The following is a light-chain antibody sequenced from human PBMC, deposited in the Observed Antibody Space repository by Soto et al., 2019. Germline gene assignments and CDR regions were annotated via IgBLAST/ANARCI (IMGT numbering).Light chain of an antibody. J-gene: IGKJ3*01. CDR2: WAS. Sequence: DIVMTQSPDSLSVSLGERATINCKSSQSVLYSSNNKNCLAWYQQKPGQSPKLLIYWASTRESGVPDRFSGNGSGTDFTLTISSLQAEDVAVYYCQQCYNTPSFGPGTKVDI. V-gene: IGKV4-1*01. CDR3: QQCYNTPS. CDR1: QSVLYSSNNKNC.